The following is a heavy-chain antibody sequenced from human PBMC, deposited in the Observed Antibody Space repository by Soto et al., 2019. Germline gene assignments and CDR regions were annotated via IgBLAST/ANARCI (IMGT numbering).Heavy chain of an antibody. CDR1: GGSLIDDY. V-gene: IGHV4-59*01. J-gene: IGHJ3*02. D-gene: IGHD2-21*01. Sequence: QVQLQESGPGLVKPLETVSLTCTVSGGSLIDDYWNWIRQPPGKGLEWIGYVYSSGSTKYNTSLKSRLTISVDRSKNQFSLTLSSVTAADTAVYYCARGNDWKSSTFDIWGHGTMVSVS. CDR2: VYSSGST. CDR3: ARGNDWKSSTFDI.